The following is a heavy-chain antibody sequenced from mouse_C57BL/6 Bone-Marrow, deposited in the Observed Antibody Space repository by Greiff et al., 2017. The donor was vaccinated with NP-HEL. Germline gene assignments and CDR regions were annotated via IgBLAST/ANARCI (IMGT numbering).Heavy chain of an antibody. V-gene: IGHV14-4*01. Sequence: VQLKESGAELVRPGASVKLSCTASGFNIKDDYMHWVKQRPEQGLEWIGWIDPENGDTEYASKFQGKATITADTSSNTAYLQLSSLTSEDTAVYYCTPYYYGSSQAWFAYWGQGTLVTVSA. CDR1: GFNIKDDY. CDR3: TPYYYGSSQAWFAY. CDR2: IDPENGDT. D-gene: IGHD1-1*01. J-gene: IGHJ3*01.